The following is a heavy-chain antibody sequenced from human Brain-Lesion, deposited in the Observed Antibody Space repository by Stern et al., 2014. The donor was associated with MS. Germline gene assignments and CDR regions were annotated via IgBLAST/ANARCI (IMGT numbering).Heavy chain of an antibody. Sequence: EDQLVESGAEVKKPGESLKISCKGSGYRFTSNWIGWVRQMPGKGQEWLGIIWPGDSDTRYSPSFQGQVTISADKSISTAYLQWSSLQASDTAMYYCARRGDSSSSGFDYWGQGTLVIVSS. J-gene: IGHJ4*02. CDR2: IWPGDSDT. V-gene: IGHV5-51*01. CDR3: ARRGDSSSSGFDY. CDR1: GYRFTSNW. D-gene: IGHD6-6*01.